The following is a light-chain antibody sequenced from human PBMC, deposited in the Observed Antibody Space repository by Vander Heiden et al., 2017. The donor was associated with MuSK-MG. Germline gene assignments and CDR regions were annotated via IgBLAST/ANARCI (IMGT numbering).Light chain of an antibody. Sequence: SYELTQPTSVSVSPGQTARINCSGDALPKQYAYWYQQKPAQAPVLVIYKDSERPSGIPERFSGSSSGTTVTLTISGVQAEDEADYYCQSADSSGTYWVFGGGTKLTVL. CDR2: KDS. CDR3: QSADSSGTYWV. CDR1: ALPKQY. V-gene: IGLV3-25*03. J-gene: IGLJ3*02.